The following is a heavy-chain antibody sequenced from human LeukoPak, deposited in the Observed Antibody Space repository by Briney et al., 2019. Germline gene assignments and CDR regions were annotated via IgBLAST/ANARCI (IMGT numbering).Heavy chain of an antibody. CDR3: TRDQMNY. CDR1: EFTVSRNY. J-gene: IGHJ4*02. CDR2: IFSNGDT. Sequence: GGSLRLSCTASEFTVSRNYMLWVRQAPGKGLEWVSLIFSNGDTHYADSVKGRFAISRDTSKNTVSLQMNSLRAEDTAMYYCTRDQMNYWGQGTLVTVSS. V-gene: IGHV3-53*01. D-gene: IGHD5-24*01.